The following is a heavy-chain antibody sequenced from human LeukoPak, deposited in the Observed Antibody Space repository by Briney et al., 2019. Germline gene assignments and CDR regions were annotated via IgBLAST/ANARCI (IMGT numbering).Heavy chain of an antibody. CDR3: ARRRIAALQGDFDY. Sequence: SETLSLTCTVSGGSISSSTYYWGWIRQPPGKGLEWIGSIYYSGSTYYNPSLKSRVTISVDTSKNQFSLKLSSVTAADTAVYYCARRRIAALQGDFDYWGQGTLVTVSS. CDR1: GGSISSSTYY. D-gene: IGHD6-25*01. V-gene: IGHV4-39*01. CDR2: IYYSGST. J-gene: IGHJ4*02.